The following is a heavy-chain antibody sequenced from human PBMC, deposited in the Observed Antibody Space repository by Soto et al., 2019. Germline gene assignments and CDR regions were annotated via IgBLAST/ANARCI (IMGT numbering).Heavy chain of an antibody. Sequence: GGSLRLSCSASGFTFSSYAMHWVRQAPGKGLEYVSAISSNGGSTYYADSVKGRFTISRDNAKNSLYLQMNSLRAEDTAVYYCARDPDAFDIWGQGTMVTVSS. CDR1: GFTFSSYA. CDR2: ISSNGGST. J-gene: IGHJ3*02. CDR3: ARDPDAFDI. V-gene: IGHV3-64*04.